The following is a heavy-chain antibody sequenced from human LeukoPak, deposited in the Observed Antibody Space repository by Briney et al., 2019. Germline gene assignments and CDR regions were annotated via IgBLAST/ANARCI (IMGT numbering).Heavy chain of an antibody. D-gene: IGHD6-25*01. Sequence: ASVMVSCKASGHTFTGSYIHWVRHAPGQGLGWMGWINPNSGGTTYSQRFQGRVTMTRDTSITTAYVELSRLTSDDTAVYYCASSSSAWYCDFWGRGTLVTVSS. J-gene: IGHJ4*02. CDR3: ASSSSAWYCDF. V-gene: IGHV1-2*02. CDR2: INPNSGGT. CDR1: GHTFTGSY.